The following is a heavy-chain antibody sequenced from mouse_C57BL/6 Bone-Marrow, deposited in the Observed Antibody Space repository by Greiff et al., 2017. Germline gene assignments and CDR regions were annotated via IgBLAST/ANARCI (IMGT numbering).Heavy chain of an antibody. D-gene: IGHD2-3*01. CDR3: AREEDGYFWFAY. Sequence: EVMLVESGGDLVKPGGSLKLSCAASGFTFSSYGMSWVRQTPDKRLEWVATISSGGSYTYYPDSVKGRFTISRDNAKNTLYLQMSSLKSEDTAMYYCAREEDGYFWFAYWGQGTLVTVSA. J-gene: IGHJ3*01. CDR1: GFTFSSYG. V-gene: IGHV5-6*01. CDR2: ISSGGSYT.